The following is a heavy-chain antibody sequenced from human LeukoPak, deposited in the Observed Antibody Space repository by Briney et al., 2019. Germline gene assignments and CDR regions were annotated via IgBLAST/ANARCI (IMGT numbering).Heavy chain of an antibody. J-gene: IGHJ4*02. CDR2: ISSSSSYI. CDR1: GFTFSSYS. D-gene: IGHD3-9*01. Sequence: PGGSLRLXCAASGFTFSSYSMNWVRQAPGKGLEWVSSISSSSSYIYYADSVKGRFTISRDNAKNSLYLQMNSLRAEDTAVYYCARGSYDILTGYYQYYFDYWGQGTLVTVSS. CDR3: ARGSYDILTGYYQYYFDY. V-gene: IGHV3-21*01.